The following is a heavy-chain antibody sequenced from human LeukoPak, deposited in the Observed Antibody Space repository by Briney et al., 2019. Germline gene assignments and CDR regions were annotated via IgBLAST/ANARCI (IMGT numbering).Heavy chain of an antibody. V-gene: IGHV4-59*12. D-gene: IGHD6-13*01. J-gene: IGHJ3*02. CDR1: GGSISGYY. CDR3: ARPLKYSSSWYGAFDI. CDR2: IYYTGST. Sequence: SETLSLTCTVSGGSISGYYWSWIRQPPGKGLEWIGYIYYTGSTNYSPSLESRVTISVDTSKNQFSLKLSSVTAADTAVYYCARPLKYSSSWYGAFDIWGQGTMVTVSS.